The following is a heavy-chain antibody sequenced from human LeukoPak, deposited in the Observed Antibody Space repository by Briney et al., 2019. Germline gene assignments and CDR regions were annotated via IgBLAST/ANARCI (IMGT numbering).Heavy chain of an antibody. V-gene: IGHV3-7*01. CDR1: GFTFSSWA. Sequence: GGSLRLSCAASGFTFSSWAMHWVRQAPGKGLEWVANIKQDGSEKYYVDSVKGRFTISRDNAKNSLYLQMNSLRAEDTAVYYCAGDWDCSSSTCYGALGYWGQGTLVTVSS. J-gene: IGHJ4*02. D-gene: IGHD2-2*01. CDR3: AGDWDCSSSTCYGALGY. CDR2: IKQDGSEK.